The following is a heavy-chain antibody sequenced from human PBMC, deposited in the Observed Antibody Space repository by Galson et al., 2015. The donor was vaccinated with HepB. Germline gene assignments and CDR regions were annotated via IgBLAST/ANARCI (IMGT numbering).Heavy chain of an antibody. V-gene: IGHV4-4*07. CDR2: IYTSGST. CDR3: ARDGYSSSWKFDY. J-gene: IGHJ4*02. D-gene: IGHD6-13*01. CDR1: GGSISSYY. Sequence: ETLSLTCTVSGGSISSYYWSWIRQPAGKGLEWIGRIYTSGSTYYNPSLKSRVTISVDTSKNQFSLKLSSVTAADTAVYYCARDGYSSSWKFDYWGQGTLVTVSS.